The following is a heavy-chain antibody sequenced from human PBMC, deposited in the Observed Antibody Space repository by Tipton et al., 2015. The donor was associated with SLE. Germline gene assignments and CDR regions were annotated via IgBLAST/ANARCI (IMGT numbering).Heavy chain of an antibody. CDR2: ISPNSGGT. J-gene: IGHJ6*02. CDR1: GYAFTGYY. V-gene: IGHV1-2*02. CDR3: ARGPGTGDDYYYDYSTMHV. D-gene: IGHD7-27*01. Sequence: QLVQSGAEVKKPGASVRISCLASGYAFTGYYIHWMRQAPGQGLEWLGYISPNSGGTKSALQFQGRVTMTRDTSIKTAYMELSSLISDDTAVYYCARGPGTGDDYYYDYSTMHVWGQGTTVSVSS.